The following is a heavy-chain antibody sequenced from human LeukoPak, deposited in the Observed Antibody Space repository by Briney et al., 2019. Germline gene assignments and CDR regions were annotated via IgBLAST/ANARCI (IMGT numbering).Heavy chain of an antibody. V-gene: IGHV5-51*01. CDR2: IYPGDSDT. J-gene: IGHJ4*02. CDR1: GYSFTSYW. Sequence: GESLKISCKGSGYSFTSYWIGWVRQMPGKGLEWMGIIYPGDSDTRYSPSFQGQVTISADKSISTAYLQWSSLKASDTAMYYCARHPHDYVWGSYKGPVDYWGQGTLVTVSS. CDR3: ARHPHDYVWGSYKGPVDY. D-gene: IGHD3-16*01.